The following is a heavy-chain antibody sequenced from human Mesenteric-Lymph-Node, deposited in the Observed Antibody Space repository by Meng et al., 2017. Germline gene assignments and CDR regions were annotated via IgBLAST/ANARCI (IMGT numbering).Heavy chain of an antibody. J-gene: IGHJ4*02. CDR3: ARDKTNRRWGAPQDY. CDR1: GYTFTSYY. CDR2: INPSGGST. D-gene: IGHD4-23*01. V-gene: IGHV1-46*01. Sequence: ASVKVSCKASGYTFTSYYMHWVRQAPGQGLEWMGIINPSGGSTSYAQKFQGRVTMTRDTSTSTVYMELRSLRSDDTAVYYCARDKTNRRWGAPQDYWGQGTLVTVSS.